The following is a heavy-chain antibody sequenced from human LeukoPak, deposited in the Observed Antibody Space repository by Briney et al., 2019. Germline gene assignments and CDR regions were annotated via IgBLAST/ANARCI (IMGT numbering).Heavy chain of an antibody. CDR3: ARDYRAWDILTGYYSPGDY. CDR1: GFTFSSYG. CDR2: IKQDGSDK. J-gene: IGHJ4*02. D-gene: IGHD3-9*01. Sequence: GGSLRLSCAASGFTFSSYGMSWVRQAPGKGLEWVANIKQDGSDKYSVDSVKGRFTISRDNAKNSLYLQMNSLRAEDTAVYYCARDYRAWDILTGYYSPGDYWGQGTLVTVSS. V-gene: IGHV3-7*01.